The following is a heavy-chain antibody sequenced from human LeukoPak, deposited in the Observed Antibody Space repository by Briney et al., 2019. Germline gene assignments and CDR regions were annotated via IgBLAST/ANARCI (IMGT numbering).Heavy chain of an antibody. CDR3: ARINRYYYGSGSEHPVDDWFDP. CDR2: IYGSTSA. J-gene: IGHJ5*02. CDR1: GFTVSSNY. V-gene: IGHV3-66*01. D-gene: IGHD3-10*01. Sequence: GSLRLSCAASGFTVSSNYINWVRQAPGKGLEWVSLIYGSTSADYADSVKGRFTISRDTSMNTVYLQMNSLRAEDTAVYYCARINRYYYGSGSEHPVDDWFDPWGQGTLVTVSS.